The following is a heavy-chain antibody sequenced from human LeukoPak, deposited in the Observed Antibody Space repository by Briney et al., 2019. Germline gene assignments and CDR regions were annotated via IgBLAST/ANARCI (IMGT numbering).Heavy chain of an antibody. CDR3: ARVGPYNYGYERSWFDP. CDR1: GFTFSSYG. J-gene: IGHJ5*02. V-gene: IGHV3-23*01. Sequence: AGGSLRLSCAASGFTFSSYGMSWVRQAPGKGLEWVSVISGSGGSTYYADSVKGRFTISRDSSKRTLYLQMNSLRAEDTAVYYCARVGPYNYGYERSWFDPWGQGTLVTVAS. D-gene: IGHD5-18*01. CDR2: ISGSGGST.